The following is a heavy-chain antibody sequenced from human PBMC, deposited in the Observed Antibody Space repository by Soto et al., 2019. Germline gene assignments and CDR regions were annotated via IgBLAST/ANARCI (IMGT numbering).Heavy chain of an antibody. V-gene: IGHV3-23*01. CDR1: GFTFSSYA. D-gene: IGHD1-26*01. CDR2: ISGSGGTT. Sequence: GGSLRLSCAASGFTFSSYAMTWVRQAPGKRLEWVSGISGSGGTTSYTDSVKGRFTISRDNSKKTLFLEMKSLGVEDTAVYFCARDVWETTSRYYGLDLWGLGTTVTVSS. J-gene: IGHJ6*02. CDR3: ARDVWETTSRYYGLDL.